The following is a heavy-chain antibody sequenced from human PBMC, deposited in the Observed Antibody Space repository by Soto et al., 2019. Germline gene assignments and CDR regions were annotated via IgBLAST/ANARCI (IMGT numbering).Heavy chain of an antibody. D-gene: IGHD5-12*01. CDR2: INHSGST. Sequence: PSETLSLTCAVYGGSFSGYYWSWIRQPPGKGLEWIGEINHSGSTNYNPSLKSRVTISVDTSKNQFSLKLSSVTAADTAVYYCARGGYVDIVATNSFDYWGQGTLVTVS. CDR3: ARGGYVDIVATNSFDY. CDR1: GGSFSGYY. J-gene: IGHJ4*02. V-gene: IGHV4-34*01.